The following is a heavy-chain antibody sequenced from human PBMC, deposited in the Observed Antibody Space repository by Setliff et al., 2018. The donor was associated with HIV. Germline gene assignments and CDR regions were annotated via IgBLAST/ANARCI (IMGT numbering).Heavy chain of an antibody. CDR2: IYHSGST. CDR1: GYSISGGYY. D-gene: IGHD5-12*01. CDR3: ARRSGYAEDY. Sequence: SETLSLTCTVSGYSISGGYYWGWIRQPPGKGLEWIGSIYHSGSTYYNPSLKSRVTISVDTSKNQFSLKLSSVTAADTAVYYCARRSGYAEDYWGQGTLVTVSS. V-gene: IGHV4-38-2*02. J-gene: IGHJ4*02.